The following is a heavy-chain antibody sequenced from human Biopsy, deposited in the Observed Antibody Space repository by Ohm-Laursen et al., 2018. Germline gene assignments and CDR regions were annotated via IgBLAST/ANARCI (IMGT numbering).Heavy chain of an antibody. CDR3: ATDGAGSYNEN. V-gene: IGHV3-11*01. J-gene: IGHJ4*02. CDR1: GLTFGDYY. Sequence: GSLRLSCSASGLTFGDYYMSWIRQAPGKGLEWLSYISGSGVTNMYADSVKGRFTVSRDNAKNSLYLEMNNLTVEDTAVYYCATDGAGSYNENWGQGTLVSVSS. CDR2: ISGSGVTN. D-gene: IGHD3-10*01.